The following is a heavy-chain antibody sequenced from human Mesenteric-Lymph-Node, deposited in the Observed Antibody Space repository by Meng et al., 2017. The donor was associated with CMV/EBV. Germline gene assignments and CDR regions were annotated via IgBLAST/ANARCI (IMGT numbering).Heavy chain of an antibody. CDR2: INPHSGAP. J-gene: IGHJ4*02. CDR1: GYSFTGFF. V-gene: IGHV1-2*06. CDR3: TRGLVAAFPD. Sequence: SGYSFTGFFSHWVRQAPGQGLEWLGRINPHSGAPDYAQKFQGRVTLTRDTSISTAYMELNSLRSDDTAVYYCTRGLVAAFPDWGQGTLVTVSS. D-gene: IGHD6-25*01.